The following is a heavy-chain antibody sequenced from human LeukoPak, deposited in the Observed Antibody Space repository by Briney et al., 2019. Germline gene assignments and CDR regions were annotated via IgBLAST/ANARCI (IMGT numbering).Heavy chain of an antibody. CDR2: ISGSGGST. D-gene: IGHD6-19*01. V-gene: IGHV3-23*01. CDR1: GFTFSTYA. Sequence: PGGSLRLSCAASGFTFSTYAISWVRQAPGKGLEWVSTISGSGGSTYYADSVKGRFTISRDNSKNTLYLQMNSLRAEDTAVYYCAKMVHTEQWLVPFDYWGQGTLVTVSS. J-gene: IGHJ4*02. CDR3: AKMVHTEQWLVPFDY.